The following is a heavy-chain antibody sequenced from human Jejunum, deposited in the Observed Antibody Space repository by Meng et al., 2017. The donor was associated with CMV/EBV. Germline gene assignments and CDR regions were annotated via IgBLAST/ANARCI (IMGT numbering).Heavy chain of an antibody. CDR3: ARLRFYDGSGYLDY. D-gene: IGHD3-22*01. V-gene: IGHV3-11*05. Sequence: QVQLVESGGDMVKPGGSLRLSCAASGFTFSNYYMSWIRQAPGKGLEWVSDISSGSSYTNYADSVKGRFTISRDNAKTSLYLQMNSLRADDTAVYYCARLRFYDGSGYLDYWGQGPLVTVVS. J-gene: IGHJ4*02. CDR1: GFTFSNYY. CDR2: ISSGSSYT.